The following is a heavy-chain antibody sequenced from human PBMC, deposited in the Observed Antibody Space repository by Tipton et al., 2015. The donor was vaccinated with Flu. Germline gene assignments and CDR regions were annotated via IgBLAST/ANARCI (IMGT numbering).Heavy chain of an antibody. CDR2: IDSRSSYA. Sequence: SLRLSCTASGFTFSSYTMNWIRQAPGKGLEWVSLIDSRSSYAYYADSVKGRFTISRDNSKDMLYLQMNSLRAEDTAVFYCAKSGGFDSWNQGALVIVSS. J-gene: IGHJ4*02. CDR1: GFTFSSYT. V-gene: IGHV3-21*01. CDR3: AKSGGFDS. D-gene: IGHD1-26*01.